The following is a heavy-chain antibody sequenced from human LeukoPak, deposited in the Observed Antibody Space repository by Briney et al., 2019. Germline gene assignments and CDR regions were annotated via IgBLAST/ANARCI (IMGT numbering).Heavy chain of an antibody. CDR2: IKQDGSEK. V-gene: IGHV3-7*03. CDR3: AKDSGYSGYDKFNFDY. J-gene: IGHJ4*02. Sequence: GGSLRLSCAASGFTFSSSWMRWVRQAPGKGLEWVATIKQDGSEKYYVDSVKGRFTISRDNAKNSLYLQMNSLRAEDTALYYCAKDSGYSGYDKFNFDYWGQGTLVTVSS. D-gene: IGHD5-12*01. CDR1: GFTFSSSW.